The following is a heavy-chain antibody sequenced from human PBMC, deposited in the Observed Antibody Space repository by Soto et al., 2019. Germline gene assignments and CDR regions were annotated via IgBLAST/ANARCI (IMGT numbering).Heavy chain of an antibody. CDR3: ARELPPDL. J-gene: IGHJ5*02. V-gene: IGHV3-53*01. D-gene: IGHD2-15*01. Sequence: GGSMILSCAASGFTVSSKCMNWVRQAPGKGLEWVSIIWSAGLTYYADSVRGRFTISRDISKNILFLQMNNLRVEDSAIYYCARELPPDLWGQGTLVTVSS. CDR1: GFTVSSKC. CDR2: IWSAGLT.